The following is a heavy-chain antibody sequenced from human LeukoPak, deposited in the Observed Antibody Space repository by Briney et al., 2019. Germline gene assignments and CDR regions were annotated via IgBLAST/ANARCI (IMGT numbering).Heavy chain of an antibody. CDR3: ARDSQAVGTDFDY. V-gene: IGHV3-21*01. CDR2: ISSSSSYI. D-gene: IGHD6-13*01. J-gene: IGHJ4*02. CDR1: GFTFSNYN. Sequence: PGGSLRLSCAASGFTFSNYNMNWVRQAPGKGLEWVSSISSSSSYITYADSVKGRFTISRDNAKNSLYLQMHSLRAEDTAVYYCARDSQAVGTDFDYWGQGTLVTVSS.